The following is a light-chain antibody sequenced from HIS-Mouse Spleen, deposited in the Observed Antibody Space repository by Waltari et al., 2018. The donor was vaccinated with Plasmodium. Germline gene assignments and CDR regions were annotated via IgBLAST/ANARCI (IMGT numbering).Light chain of an antibody. CDR3: QQYNNWPRGT. CDR2: GAA. J-gene: IGKJ1*01. Sequence: EIVMTQSPATLSVSPGERATLSCRASQSVSSNLAWYQQKPGQAPRLLIYGAATRATGSPARFSGSGSGTEFTLTISSMQSEDFAVYYCQQYNNWPRGTFGQGTKVVIK. CDR1: QSVSSN. V-gene: IGKV3-15*01.